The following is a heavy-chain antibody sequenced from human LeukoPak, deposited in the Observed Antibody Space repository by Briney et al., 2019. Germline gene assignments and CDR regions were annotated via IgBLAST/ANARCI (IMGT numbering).Heavy chain of an antibody. CDR2: ISGSGGST. CDR3: AKVYGDYAY. CDR1: GFTFSSYG. V-gene: IGHV3-23*01. J-gene: IGHJ4*02. Sequence: GGSLRLSCAASGFTFSSYGMHWVRQAPGKGLEWVSGISGSGGSTFYAASVKGRFTISRDNSKNTLYLQMNSLRAEDTAVYYCAKVYGDYAYWGQGTLVTVSS. D-gene: IGHD4-17*01.